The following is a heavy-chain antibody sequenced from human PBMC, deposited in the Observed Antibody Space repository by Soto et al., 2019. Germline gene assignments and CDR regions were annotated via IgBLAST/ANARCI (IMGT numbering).Heavy chain of an antibody. Sequence: PGGSLRLSCAASGFTFSSYAMHWVRQAPGKGLEWVAVISYDGSNKYYADSVKGRFTITRDNSKNTLYLQMNSLRAEDTAVYYCARVLEQLVRGYYYGMDVWGQGTTVTVSS. CDR3: ARVLEQLVRGYYYGMDV. J-gene: IGHJ6*02. D-gene: IGHD6-6*01. V-gene: IGHV3-30-3*01. CDR1: GFTFSSYA. CDR2: ISYDGSNK.